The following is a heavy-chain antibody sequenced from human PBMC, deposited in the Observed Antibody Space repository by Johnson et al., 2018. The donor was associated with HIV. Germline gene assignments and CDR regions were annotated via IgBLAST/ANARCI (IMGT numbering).Heavy chain of an antibody. CDR1: GFTFSSYG. CDR3: AKAELVGALEGGAFDI. D-gene: IGHD1-26*01. CDR2: ISYDGHNK. V-gene: IGHV3-30*18. Sequence: QMLLVESGGGVVQPGRSLRLSCVASGFTFSSYGMHWVRQAPGKGLEWVAVISYDGHNKYYADSVKGRFTISRDNSKNTLYLQMNSLRAEDTAVYYCAKAELVGALEGGAFDIWGQGTMVTVSS. J-gene: IGHJ3*02.